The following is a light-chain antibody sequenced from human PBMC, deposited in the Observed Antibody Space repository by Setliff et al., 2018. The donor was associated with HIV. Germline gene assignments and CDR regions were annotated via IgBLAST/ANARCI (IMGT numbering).Light chain of an antibody. CDR1: ISDVGGYNY. J-gene: IGLJ1*01. Sequence: QSVLTQPASVSGSPGQSITIFCIGTISDVGGYNYVSWYQQYPGKAPKLMIYEVTKRPSGVPDRFSGSKSGNTASLTISGLQAEDESDYYCFSYAGSNNLVFGTGTKVTVL. V-gene: IGLV2-8*01. CDR2: EVT. CDR3: FSYAGSNNLV.